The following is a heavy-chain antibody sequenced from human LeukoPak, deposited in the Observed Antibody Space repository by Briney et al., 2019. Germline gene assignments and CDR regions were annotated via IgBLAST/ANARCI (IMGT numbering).Heavy chain of an antibody. D-gene: IGHD3-10*01. CDR3: ATAGQYRFDN. CDR1: GFTFSSYA. V-gene: IGHV3-74*03. CDR2: MNSDGSIT. Sequence: GGSLRLSCAASGFTFSSYAMNWVRQSPGKGLEWVSRMNSDGSITTYADSVKGRFTISRDNAKNTLYPQVNSLRAEDTGVYYCATAGQYRFDNWGQGTLVTVSS. J-gene: IGHJ4*02.